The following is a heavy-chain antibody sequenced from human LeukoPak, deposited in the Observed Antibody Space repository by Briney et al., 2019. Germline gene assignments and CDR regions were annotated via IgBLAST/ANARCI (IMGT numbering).Heavy chain of an antibody. CDR1: GFTFRSYA. J-gene: IGHJ3*01. Sequence: PGGSLRLSCAASGFTFRSYAMSWVRQAPGKGLEWVSAISASGDSVNYAVSVKGRFTISRGNSKNTLYLQMNSLRAEDTAIYYCAKEILSSSLYLDAFDLWGQGTVVTVSS. CDR3: AKEILSSSLYLDAFDL. D-gene: IGHD6-13*01. V-gene: IGHV3-23*01. CDR2: ISASGDSV.